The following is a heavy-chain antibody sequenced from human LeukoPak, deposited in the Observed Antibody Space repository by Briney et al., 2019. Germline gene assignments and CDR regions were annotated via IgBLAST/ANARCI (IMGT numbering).Heavy chain of an antibody. Sequence: GGSLRLSCAASGFTFDDYAMHWVRQAPGKGLEWVSGISWNSGRIGYADSVKGRFTIARDSAKNSLYLQMNSLRAEDTALYYCAKDKAPAYYYYMDVWGKGTTVTISS. V-gene: IGHV3-9*01. CDR1: GFTFDDYA. D-gene: IGHD6-6*01. J-gene: IGHJ6*03. CDR3: AKDKAPAYYYYMDV. CDR2: ISWNSGRI.